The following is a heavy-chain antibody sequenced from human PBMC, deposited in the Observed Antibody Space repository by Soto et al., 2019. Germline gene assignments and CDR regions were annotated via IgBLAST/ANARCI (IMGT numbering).Heavy chain of an antibody. J-gene: IGHJ4*02. D-gene: IGHD1-26*01. CDR3: ARDLGASGGFDY. CDR2: IHYSGST. CDR1: GGSISGYY. V-gene: IGHV4-59*01. Sequence: QVQLQESGPGLVKPSETLSLTCSVSGGSISGYYWSWIRQPPGKGLEWIAYIHYSGSTNYNPSLKSRVTISVDTSKNQFSLKLTSVTAADTAVYYCARDLGASGGFDYWGQGSLVTVSS.